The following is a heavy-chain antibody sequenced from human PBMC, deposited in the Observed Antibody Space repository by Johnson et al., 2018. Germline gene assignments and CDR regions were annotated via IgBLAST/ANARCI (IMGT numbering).Heavy chain of an antibody. D-gene: IGHD5-24*01. V-gene: IGHV3-74*01. Sequence: EVQLLETGGGLVQPGGSLRLSCAASGFTFSSYWMHWVRQAPGKGLVWVSRLNSDGSSTSYADSVKGRFTIAGDNAKNTLSLQMNSLRAEDTAVYYCARAPGWLQLSAFDIWGQGTMVTVSS. CDR1: GFTFSSYW. CDR3: ARAPGWLQLSAFDI. J-gene: IGHJ3*02. CDR2: LNSDGSST.